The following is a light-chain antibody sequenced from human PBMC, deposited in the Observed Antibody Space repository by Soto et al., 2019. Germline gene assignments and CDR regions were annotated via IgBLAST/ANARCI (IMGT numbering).Light chain of an antibody. Sequence: EIVMTRSPVTLSVSTGERATLSCRASQSVSINLAWYQQKPGQAPRLVIYGASTRATGFPARFSGSGSGTEFTLTISSLQSEDFAVYYCQQYTNWPLTFGGGTKVDI. CDR1: QSVSIN. V-gene: IGKV3-15*01. J-gene: IGKJ4*01. CDR3: QQYTNWPLT. CDR2: GAS.